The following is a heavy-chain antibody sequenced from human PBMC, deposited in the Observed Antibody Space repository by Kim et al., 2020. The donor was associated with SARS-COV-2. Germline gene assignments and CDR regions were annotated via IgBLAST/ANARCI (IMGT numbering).Heavy chain of an antibody. CDR3: ARAFDP. CDR1: GFTFSSYA. J-gene: IGHJ5*02. Sequence: GGSLRLSCAASGFTFSSYAMHWVRQAPGKGLEWVACISYDGSNKYYADSVKGRFTTFRDNSKNTLYRQMNSLRAEDTVVYYCARAFDPWGQGTLVT. CDR2: ISYDGSNK. V-gene: IGHV3-30*04.